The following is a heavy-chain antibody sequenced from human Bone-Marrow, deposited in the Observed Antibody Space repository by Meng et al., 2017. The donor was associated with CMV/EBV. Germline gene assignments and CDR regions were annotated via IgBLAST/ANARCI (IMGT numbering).Heavy chain of an antibody. Sequence: QGQLKGSGHGLGKPSETLSLTCTVVGGSISSYYWSWIRQPAGKGLEWIGRIYTSGSTNYNPSLKSRVTMSVDTSKNQFSLKLSSVTAADTAVYYCARTQDTAMVAYYFDYWGQGTLVTVSS. V-gene: IGHV4-4*07. D-gene: IGHD5-18*01. J-gene: IGHJ4*02. CDR3: ARTQDTAMVAYYFDY. CDR2: IYTSGST. CDR1: GGSISSYY.